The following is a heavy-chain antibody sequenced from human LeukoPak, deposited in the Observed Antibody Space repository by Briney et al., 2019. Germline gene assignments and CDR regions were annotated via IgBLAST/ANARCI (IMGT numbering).Heavy chain of an antibody. Sequence: GGSLRLSCAASGFTFSGYWMSWVRQAPGKGLEWVANINKDGSERYNVDSVKGRFTISRDNANKSLYLQMNSPRAEDTSVYYCARESKGRSKIDYWGQGTLVTVSS. J-gene: IGHJ4*02. D-gene: IGHD4-17*01. V-gene: IGHV3-7*01. CDR1: GFTFSGYW. CDR2: INKDGSER. CDR3: ARESKGRSKIDY.